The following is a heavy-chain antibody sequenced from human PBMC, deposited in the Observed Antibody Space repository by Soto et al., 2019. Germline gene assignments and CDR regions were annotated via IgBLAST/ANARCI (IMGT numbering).Heavy chain of an antibody. CDR1: GGSISSYY. Sequence: SETLSLTCTVSGGSISSYYWSWIRQPPGKGLEWIGYIYYSGSTNYNPSLKSRVTISVDTSKNQFSLKLSSVTAADTAVYYCATTRKGYTAMVKSFDYWGQGTLVTVSS. J-gene: IGHJ4*02. CDR3: ATTRKGYTAMVKSFDY. CDR2: IYYSGST. D-gene: IGHD5-18*01. V-gene: IGHV4-59*01.